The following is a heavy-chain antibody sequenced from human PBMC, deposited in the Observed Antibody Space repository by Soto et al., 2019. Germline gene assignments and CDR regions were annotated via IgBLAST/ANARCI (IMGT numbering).Heavy chain of an antibody. CDR2: IVVGSGNT. CDR1: GFTFTSSA. Sequence: SVKVSCKASGFTFTSSAVQWVRQARGQRLEWIGWIVVGSGNTNYAQKFQERVTITRDMSTSTAYMELSSLRSEDTAVYYCAASLLTHSSGYWPYWGQGTRVTVSS. V-gene: IGHV1-58*01. J-gene: IGHJ4*02. D-gene: IGHD3-22*01. CDR3: AASLLTHSSGYWPY.